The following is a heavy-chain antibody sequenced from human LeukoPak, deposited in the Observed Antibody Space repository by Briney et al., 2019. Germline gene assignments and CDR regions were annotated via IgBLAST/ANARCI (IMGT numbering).Heavy chain of an antibody. CDR1: GFTFSNYW. CDR3: ARHSTSIFGVVTEDY. V-gene: IGHV3-74*01. CDR2: INTDGTGT. J-gene: IGHJ4*02. Sequence: GGSLRLSCAASGFTFSNYWMHWVRQAPGKGLVWVSRINTDGTGTSYADSVKGRFTISRDNAKNTLYLQMNSLRVEDTAVYYCARHSTSIFGVVTEDYWGQGTLVTVSS. D-gene: IGHD3-3*01.